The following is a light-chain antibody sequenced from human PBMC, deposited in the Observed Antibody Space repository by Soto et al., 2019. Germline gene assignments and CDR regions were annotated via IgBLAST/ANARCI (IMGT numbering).Light chain of an antibody. J-gene: IGKJ4*01. CDR1: QSVDIN. CDR2: GAS. V-gene: IGKV3D-15*01. CDR3: QQYDKWPLT. Sequence: TQCVAPGESATHSCRASQSVDINLAWYQQKPGQAPRLLIFGASTRATGIPARFSGSGSGTDFTLTISSLQSEDFGVYFCQQYDKWPLTFGGGTKVDIK.